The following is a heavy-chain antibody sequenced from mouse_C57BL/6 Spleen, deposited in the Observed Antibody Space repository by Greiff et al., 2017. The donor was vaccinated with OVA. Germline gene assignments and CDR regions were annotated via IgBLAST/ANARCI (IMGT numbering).Heavy chain of an antibody. CDR1: GYAFSSYW. CDR3: ARSTDDGYYVGEMDD. Sequence: VQLVESGAELVKPGASVKLSCKASGYAFSSYWMNWVKQRPGKGLEWIGQIYPGDGDTNYNGKFKGKATLTADKSSSTAYMQLSSLISEDSAVYYCARSTDDGYYVGEMDDWGKGTSVTVSS. CDR2: IYPGDGDT. D-gene: IGHD2-3*01. V-gene: IGHV1-80*01. J-gene: IGHJ4*01.